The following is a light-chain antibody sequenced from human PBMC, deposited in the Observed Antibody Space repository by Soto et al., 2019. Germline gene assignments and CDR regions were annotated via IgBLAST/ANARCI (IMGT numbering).Light chain of an antibody. V-gene: IGKV1-39*01. J-gene: IGKJ1*01. Sequence: DIQMTQSPSFLSASVGDRVTITCRASQRISTHLNWYQQKPGKAPNLLIYAAYNLQSGLPSRFSGSGSGTDFTLTISSLQPEDFATDYCQQSYSTPRTFGEGTKVEIK. CDR2: AAY. CDR3: QQSYSTPRT. CDR1: QRISTH.